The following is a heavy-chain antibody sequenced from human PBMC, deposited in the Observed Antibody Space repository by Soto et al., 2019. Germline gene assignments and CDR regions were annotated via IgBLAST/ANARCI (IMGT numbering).Heavy chain of an antibody. CDR3: AKDSSYGPYYYYYYGMDV. D-gene: IGHD5-18*01. CDR1: GFTFSSYA. J-gene: IGHJ6*02. V-gene: IGHV3-23*01. Sequence: HPGGSLRLSCAASGFTFSSYAMSWVRQAPGKGLEWVSAISGSGGSTYYADSVKGRFTISRDNSKNTLYLQMNSLRAEDTAVYYCAKDSSYGPYYYYYYGMDVWGQGTTVTVSS. CDR2: ISGSGGST.